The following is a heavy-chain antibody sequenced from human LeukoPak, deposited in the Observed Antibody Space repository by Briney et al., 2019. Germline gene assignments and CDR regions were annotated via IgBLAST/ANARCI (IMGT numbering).Heavy chain of an antibody. J-gene: IGHJ6*03. V-gene: IGHV3-33*08. CDR2: IWYDGSNK. CDR1: GISLSNYG. Sequence: GGSLRLSCAVSGISLSNYGMSWVRQAPGKGLEWVAVIWYDGSNKYYADSVKGRFTISRDNSKNTLYLQMNSLRAEDTAVYYCAREKSDTAMVTWYYYYYMDVWGKGTTVTVSS. CDR3: AREKSDTAMVTWYYYYYMDV. D-gene: IGHD5-18*01.